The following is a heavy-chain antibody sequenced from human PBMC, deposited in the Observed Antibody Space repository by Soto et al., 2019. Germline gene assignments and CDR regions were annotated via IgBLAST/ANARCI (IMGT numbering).Heavy chain of an antibody. J-gene: IGHJ4*02. CDR1: GCSISSGGYS. D-gene: IGHD5-12*01. Sequence: PSETLSLTCAVSGCSISSGGYSWSWIRQPPGKGLEWIGYIYHSGSTYYNPSLKSRVTISVDRSKNQFSLKLSSVTAADTAVYYCAAGGGLPRYYWGQGPLVTVSS. V-gene: IGHV4-30-2*01. CDR3: AAGGGLPRYY. CDR2: IYHSGST.